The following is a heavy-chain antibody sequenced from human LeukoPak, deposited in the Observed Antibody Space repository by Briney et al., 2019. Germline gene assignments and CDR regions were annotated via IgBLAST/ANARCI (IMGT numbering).Heavy chain of an antibody. D-gene: IGHD4-17*01. CDR1: GFTFSSYG. Sequence: PGGSLRLSCAASGFTFSSYGMHWVRQAPGKGLEWVAVISYDGNNKYYADSVKGRFTISRDNSKNTLYLQMNSLRAEDTAVYYCAKEGPNTVTTSLDYWGQGTLVTVSS. V-gene: IGHV3-30*18. J-gene: IGHJ4*02. CDR3: AKEGPNTVTTSLDY. CDR2: ISYDGNNK.